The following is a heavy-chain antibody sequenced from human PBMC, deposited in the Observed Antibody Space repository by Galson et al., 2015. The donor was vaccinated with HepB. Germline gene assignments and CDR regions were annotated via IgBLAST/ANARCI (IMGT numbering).Heavy chain of an antibody. J-gene: IGHJ4*02. V-gene: IGHV3-74*01. D-gene: IGHD3-16*01. CDR3: ARVRSAYNFDY. Sequence: SLRLSCAASGFTLSSYWMHWVRQAPGKGLVWVSRINSDGSSTSYADSVKGRFTTSRDNAKNTLYLQMNSLRVEDTAVYYCARVRSAYNFDYWGQGTLVTVSS. CDR2: INSDGSST. CDR1: GFTLSSYW.